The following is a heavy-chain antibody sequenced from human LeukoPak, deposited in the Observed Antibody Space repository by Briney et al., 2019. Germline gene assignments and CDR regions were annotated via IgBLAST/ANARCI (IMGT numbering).Heavy chain of an antibody. D-gene: IGHD3-16*01. Sequence: SETLSLTCTVSGDSISSYYWSWIRQPPGKGLEWIGHVFYGGSTTYNPSLKSRITISVDTSKNQFSLKLSSVTAVDTAVYYCAGGWGDFDYWGQGTLVTVSS. CDR1: GDSISSYY. J-gene: IGHJ4*02. CDR3: AGGWGDFDY. V-gene: IGHV4-59*01. CDR2: VFYGGST.